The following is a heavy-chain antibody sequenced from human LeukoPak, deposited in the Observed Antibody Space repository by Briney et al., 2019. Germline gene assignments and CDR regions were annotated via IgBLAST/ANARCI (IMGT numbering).Heavy chain of an antibody. D-gene: IGHD3-3*01. CDR3: ARAGGYDFWSGYFRWFDP. CDR1: GGTFSSYA. Sequence: ASVKVSCKASGGTFSSYAISWVRQAPGQGLEWMGRIIPIFGTANYAQKFQGRVTITADKSTSTAYMELSSLRSEDTAVYYCARAGGYDFWSGYFRWFDPWGQGTLVTVSS. V-gene: IGHV1-69*06. J-gene: IGHJ5*02. CDR2: IIPIFGTA.